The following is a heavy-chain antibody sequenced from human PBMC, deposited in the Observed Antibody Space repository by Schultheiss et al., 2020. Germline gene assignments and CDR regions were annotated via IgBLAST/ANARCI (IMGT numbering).Heavy chain of an antibody. D-gene: IGHD6-19*01. V-gene: IGHV3-23*03. J-gene: IGHJ4*02. CDR1: GFTFSSYA. Sequence: GGSLRLSCAASGFTFSSYAMTWVRQAPGEGLEWVSIIYSGANTYYADSVKGRFTISRDNSKNTLYLQMNSLRAEDTAVYYCAKGSGPFDYWGQGTLVTVSS. CDR3: AKGSGPFDY. CDR2: IIYSGANT.